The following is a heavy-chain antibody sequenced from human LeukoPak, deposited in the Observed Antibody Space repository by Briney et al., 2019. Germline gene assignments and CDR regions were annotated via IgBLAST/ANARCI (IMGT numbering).Heavy chain of an antibody. Sequence: SETLSPTCTVSGGSISSYYWSWIRQPPGKGLEWIGYIYYSWSTNYNPSLKRRVTISVDTSKNQFSLKLSSVTAADTAVYYCARGRSWYYFDYWGQGTLVTVSS. CDR1: GGSISSYY. CDR3: ARGRSWYYFDY. D-gene: IGHD6-13*01. J-gene: IGHJ4*02. V-gene: IGHV4-59*01. CDR2: IYYSWST.